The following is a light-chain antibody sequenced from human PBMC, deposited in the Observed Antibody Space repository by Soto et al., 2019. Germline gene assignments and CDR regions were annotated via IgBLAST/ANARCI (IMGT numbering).Light chain of an antibody. J-gene: IGKJ4*01. CDR1: PNVGKY. CDR2: AAS. CDR3: KQIYVTPLT. V-gene: IGKV1-39*01. Sequence: DVQMTQSPSSLSASIGDRVTITCRASPNVGKYLNWYQQHPGKAPNVLIHAASTLRSGVPLRFSGSGSGTEFTLTISSLQPEDYGPYYCKQIYVTPLTFGVGTMLEV.